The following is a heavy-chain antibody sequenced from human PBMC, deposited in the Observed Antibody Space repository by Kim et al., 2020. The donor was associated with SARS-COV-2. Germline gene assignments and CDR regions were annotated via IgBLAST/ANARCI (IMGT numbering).Heavy chain of an antibody. V-gene: IGHV3-30*04. Sequence: GGSLRLSCAASGFSFSSYAIHWVRQAPGKGLEWVAVTPYDGSDDGSSKYYADSVKGRFTISRDNSKNTLYLQMNSLRPEDTAVFYCARAAAAYTSWSALDIWGQGTMVTVSA. D-gene: IGHD3-16*01. CDR2: TPYDGSDDGSSK. CDR1: GFSFSSYA. J-gene: IGHJ3*02. CDR3: ARAAAAYTSWSALDI.